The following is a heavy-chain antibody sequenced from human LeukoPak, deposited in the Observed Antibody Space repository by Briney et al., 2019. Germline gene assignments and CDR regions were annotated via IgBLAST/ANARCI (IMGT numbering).Heavy chain of an antibody. CDR1: GLPFTAHG. CDR2: IWSDGSET. J-gene: IGHJ3*02. Sequence: GGSLRLSCAAFGLPFTAHGMHWVRQAPGKGLDWVASIWSDGSETYYADSVKGRFTISRDNSKNKLYLQMNGLRAEDTAVYYCARDRNSGYYLGLDAFDIWGQGTMVTVSS. CDR3: ARDRNSGYYLGLDAFDI. V-gene: IGHV3-33*01. D-gene: IGHD3-22*01.